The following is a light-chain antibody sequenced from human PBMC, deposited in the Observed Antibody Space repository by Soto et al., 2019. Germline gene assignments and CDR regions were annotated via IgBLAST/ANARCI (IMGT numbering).Light chain of an antibody. V-gene: IGLV1-47*03. Sequence: QSVLTQPPSASGTPGQRVTISCSGSSSSIGSNSVYWYQQLPGTAPKLLIYRSNQRPSGVPDRFSGSKSGTSASLAISGLWSEDEADYYCAAWDDSLSGQGVFGGGTKLTVL. CDR1: SSSIGSNS. CDR3: AAWDDSLSGQGV. CDR2: RSN. J-gene: IGLJ2*01.